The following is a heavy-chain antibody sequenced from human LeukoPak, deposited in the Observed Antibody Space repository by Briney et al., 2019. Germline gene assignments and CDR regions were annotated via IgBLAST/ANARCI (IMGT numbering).Heavy chain of an antibody. Sequence: GGSLRLSCAASGFTFSSYSMNWVRQAPGKGLEWVSSISSSSSYIYYADSVKGRFTISRDNAKNSLYPQMNSLRAEDTAVYYCARVEDMIVVAAFDYWGQGTLVTVSS. CDR2: ISSSSSYI. CDR3: ARVEDMIVVAAFDY. D-gene: IGHD3-22*01. V-gene: IGHV3-21*01. CDR1: GFTFSSYS. J-gene: IGHJ4*02.